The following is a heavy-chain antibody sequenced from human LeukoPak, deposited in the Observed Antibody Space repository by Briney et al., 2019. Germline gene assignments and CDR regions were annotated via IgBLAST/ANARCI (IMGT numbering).Heavy chain of an antibody. J-gene: IGHJ4*02. Sequence: GGSLRLSCAASGFTFSSYAMSWVRQAPGKGLEWVSAISGSGGSTYYADSVKGRFTISRDNTKNTLYLQMNSLRAEDTAVYYCAPAPRDSSGIPGGYWGQGTLVTVSS. V-gene: IGHV3-23*01. CDR2: ISGSGGST. CDR3: APAPRDSSGIPGGY. D-gene: IGHD3-22*01. CDR1: GFTFSSYA.